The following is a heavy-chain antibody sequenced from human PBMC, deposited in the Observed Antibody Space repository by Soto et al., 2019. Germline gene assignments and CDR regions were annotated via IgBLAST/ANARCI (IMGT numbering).Heavy chain of an antibody. V-gene: IGHV4-34*01. J-gene: IGHJ4*02. Sequence: QVQLQQWGAGLLKPSETLSLTCAVYGGSFSGYYWSWIRQPPGKGLEWIGEINHSGSTNYNPSLKSRLTISVDTSKNQFSLKLSSVTAADTAVYYCARGFARYYYDSRGYYPLYWGQGTLVTVSS. CDR2: INHSGST. D-gene: IGHD3-22*01. CDR1: GGSFSGYY. CDR3: ARGFARYYYDSRGYYPLY.